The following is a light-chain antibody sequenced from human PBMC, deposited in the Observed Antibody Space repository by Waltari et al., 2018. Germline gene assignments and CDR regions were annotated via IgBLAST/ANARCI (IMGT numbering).Light chain of an antibody. V-gene: IGKV1-5*01. CDR3: QQYNSFWT. Sequence: DIQMTQSPSTLSASVGDRVTITCRASQSINNWLAWFQQKPGKVPKLLIYDASSLESGVPSRFSGSGSGTEFTLTISSLQPDDFATYYCQQYNSFWTFGQGTKVEIK. CDR2: DAS. J-gene: IGKJ1*01. CDR1: QSINNW.